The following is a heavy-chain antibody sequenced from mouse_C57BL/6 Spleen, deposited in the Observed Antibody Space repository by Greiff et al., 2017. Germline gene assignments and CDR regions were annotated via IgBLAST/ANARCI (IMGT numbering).Heavy chain of an antibody. J-gene: IGHJ2*01. Sequence: QVQLQQSGAELVRPGTSVKVSCKASGYAFTNYLIEWVKQRPGQGLEWIGVINPGSGGTNYNEKFKGKATLTADKSSSTAYMQLSSLTSEDSAVYFCARNYGSSRVYFDYWGQGTTLTVSS. CDR3: ARNYGSSRVYFDY. V-gene: IGHV1-54*01. CDR1: GYAFTNYL. D-gene: IGHD1-1*01. CDR2: INPGSGGT.